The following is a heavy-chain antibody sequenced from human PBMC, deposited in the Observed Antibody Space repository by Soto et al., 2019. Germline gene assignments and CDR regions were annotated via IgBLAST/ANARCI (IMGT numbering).Heavy chain of an antibody. CDR3: ARVERGTATTVVDAFDI. CDR2: MSHSGGT. D-gene: IGHD1-1*01. CDR1: GGSVNSGNYY. Sequence: QVQLQQWGAGLLKPSETLSLTCAVFGGSVNSGNYYWSWIRQPPGKGLEWIGEMSHSGGTHFNPSLKSRVTISVDTSKNQCSLKMSSVTAADPALYYCARVERGTATTVVDAFDIWGPGTMVTVSS. J-gene: IGHJ3*02. V-gene: IGHV4-34*01.